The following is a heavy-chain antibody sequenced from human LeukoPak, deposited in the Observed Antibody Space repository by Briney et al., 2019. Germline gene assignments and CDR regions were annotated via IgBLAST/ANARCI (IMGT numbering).Heavy chain of an antibody. CDR3: ARVVPAATHFDY. V-gene: IGHV4-34*01. CDR1: GGSFSGYY. CDR2: INHSGST. J-gene: IGHJ4*02. Sequence: SETLSLTCAVYGGSFSGYYRSWIRQPPGKGLEWIGEINHSGSTNYNPSLKSRVTISVDTSKNQFSLKLSSVTAADTAVYYCARVVPAATHFDYWGQGTLVTVSS. D-gene: IGHD2-2*01.